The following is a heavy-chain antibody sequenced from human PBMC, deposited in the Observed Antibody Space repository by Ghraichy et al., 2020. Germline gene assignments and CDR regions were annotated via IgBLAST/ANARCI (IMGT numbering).Heavy chain of an antibody. CDR1: GGSISSSSYY. Sequence: SETLSLTCTVSGGSISSSSYYWGWIRQPPGKGLEWIGSIYYSGSTYYNPSLKSRVTISVDTSKNQFSLKLSSVTAADTAVYYCARDGGDYVRMVHYYYYGMDVWGQGTTVTVSS. V-gene: IGHV4-39*07. J-gene: IGHJ6*02. CDR2: IYYSGST. D-gene: IGHD4-17*01. CDR3: ARDGGDYVRMVHYYYYGMDV.